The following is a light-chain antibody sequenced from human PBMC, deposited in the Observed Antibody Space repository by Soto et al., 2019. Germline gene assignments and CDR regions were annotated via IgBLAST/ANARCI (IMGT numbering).Light chain of an antibody. CDR2: SAS. CDR3: CSFTDNDTVI. CDR1: TGAVTSAFY. V-gene: IGLV7-43*01. Sequence: QAVVTQEPSLTVSPGGTVTLTCSSSTGAVTSAFYPSWFQQKRGQAPRALIHSASNKHSWTPARFSGSLLGGKAALTLSGVQPEDEADYYCCSFTDNDTVIFGGGTKLTVL. J-gene: IGLJ2*01.